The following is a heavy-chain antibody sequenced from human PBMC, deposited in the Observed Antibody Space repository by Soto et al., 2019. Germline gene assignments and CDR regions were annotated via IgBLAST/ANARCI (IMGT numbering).Heavy chain of an antibody. CDR2: IIPIFGTA. J-gene: IGHJ5*02. CDR3: ARSDTAMVTRLEP. V-gene: IGHV1-69*13. D-gene: IGHD5-18*01. CDR1: GGTFSSYA. Sequence: SVKVSCKASGGTFSSYAISWVRQAPGQGLEWMGGIIPIFGTANYAQKFQGRVTITADESTSTAYMELSSLRSEDTAVYYCARSDTAMVTRLEPRGQGTLVTVSS.